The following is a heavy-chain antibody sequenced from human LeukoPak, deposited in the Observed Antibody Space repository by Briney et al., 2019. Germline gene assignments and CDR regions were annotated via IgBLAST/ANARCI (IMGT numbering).Heavy chain of an antibody. CDR1: GFIFSSHA. CDR2: TWYSGNDE. CDR3: AKDMSDSSGYIDY. D-gene: IGHD3-22*01. J-gene: IGHJ4*02. Sequence: GRSLRPSCTASGFIFSSHAMHWVRQAPGKGLEWVAITWYSGNDEYYADSVKGRCTISRDNSRNTLYLQMNSLRPEDTAVYYCAKDMSDSSGYIDYWGQGTLVTVSS. V-gene: IGHV3-33*03.